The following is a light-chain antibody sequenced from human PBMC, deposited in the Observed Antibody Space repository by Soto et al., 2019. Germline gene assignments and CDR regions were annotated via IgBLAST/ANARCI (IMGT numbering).Light chain of an antibody. Sequence: QPASVSGSPGHSITISCTGTSSDVGGYNFVSWYQQKPGKAPKLLIYEVTHRPSGISDRFSGSKSGNMASLTISGLQDEDEASYYCCTYARNRLYVFGSGTKLTVL. J-gene: IGLJ1*01. CDR1: SSDVGGYNF. V-gene: IGLV2-14*01. CDR3: CTYARNRLYV. CDR2: EVT.